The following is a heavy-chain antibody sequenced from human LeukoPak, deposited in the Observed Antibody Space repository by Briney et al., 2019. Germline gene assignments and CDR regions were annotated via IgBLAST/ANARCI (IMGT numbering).Heavy chain of an antibody. CDR2: FDPEDGET. CDR1: GYTLTELS. D-gene: IGHD6-19*01. V-gene: IGHV1-24*01. Sequence: ASVKVSCKVSGYTLTELSMHWVRQAPGKGLEWMGGFDPEDGETIYAQKFQGRVTMTEDTSTDTAYMELSSLRSEDTAVYYCATDLSSGWYPGYWGQGTLVTVSS. CDR3: ATDLSSGWYPGY. J-gene: IGHJ4*02.